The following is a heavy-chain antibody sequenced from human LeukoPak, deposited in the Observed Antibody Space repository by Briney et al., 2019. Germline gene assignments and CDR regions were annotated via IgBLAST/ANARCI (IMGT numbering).Heavy chain of an antibody. CDR3: ARDLGFVYYYDSSGYLDY. Sequence: GGSLRLSCAASGFTFSSYAMSWVRQAPGKGLEWVSAISGSGGSTYYADSVKGQFTISRDNSKNTLYLQMNSLRAEDTAVYYCARDLGFVYYYDSSGYLDYWGQGTLVTVSS. CDR1: GFTFSSYA. V-gene: IGHV3-23*01. D-gene: IGHD3-22*01. CDR2: ISGSGGST. J-gene: IGHJ4*02.